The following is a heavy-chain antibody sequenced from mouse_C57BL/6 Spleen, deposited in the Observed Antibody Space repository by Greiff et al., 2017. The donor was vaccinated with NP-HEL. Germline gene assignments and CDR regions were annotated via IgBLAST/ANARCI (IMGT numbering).Heavy chain of an antibody. D-gene: IGHD1-1*01. CDR2: IYPRSGNT. J-gene: IGHJ2*01. CDR1: GYTFTSYG. V-gene: IGHV1-81*01. Sequence: QVQLQQSGAELARPGASVKLSCKASGYTFTSYGISWVKQRTGQGLEWIGEIYPRSGNTYYNEKFKGKATLTADKSSSTAYMELRSLTSEDSAVYFCAKHYDGSSGGYFDYWGQGTTLTVSS. CDR3: AKHYDGSSGGYFDY.